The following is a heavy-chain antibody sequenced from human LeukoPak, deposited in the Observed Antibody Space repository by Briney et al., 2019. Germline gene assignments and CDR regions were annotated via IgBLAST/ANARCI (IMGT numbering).Heavy chain of an antibody. D-gene: IGHD6-19*01. J-gene: IGHJ4*02. Sequence: PSQTLSLTCAISGDSASSNSAVWHWIRQSPSRGLEWLGRTYYRSRWYNDYSVSVNSRITITPDASTNHFSLHLSSVTPEDTAVYYCATTQRSGCIDYWGQGTLVTVSS. CDR2: TYYRSRWYN. CDR1: GDSASSNSAV. CDR3: ATTQRSGCIDY. V-gene: IGHV6-1*01.